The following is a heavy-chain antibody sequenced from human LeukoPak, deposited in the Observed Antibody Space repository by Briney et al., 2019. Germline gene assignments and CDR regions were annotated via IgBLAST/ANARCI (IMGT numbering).Heavy chain of an antibody. CDR2: ISGSGGAT. V-gene: IGHV3-23*01. D-gene: IGHD5-12*01. CDR3: AKGGDIVAPIDY. Sequence: PGGSLRLSCAASGFTFSTYAMSWVRQAPGKGLEWVSAISGSGGATYYADSVKGRFTISRDNSKNTLYLQMNSLRAEDTAVCYCAKGGDIVAPIDYWGQGTLVTVSS. CDR1: GFTFSTYA. J-gene: IGHJ4*02.